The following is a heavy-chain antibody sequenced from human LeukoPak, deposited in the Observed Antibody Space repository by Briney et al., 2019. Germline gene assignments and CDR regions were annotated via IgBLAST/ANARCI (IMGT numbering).Heavy chain of an antibody. CDR2: FDPEDGET. V-gene: IGHV1-24*01. D-gene: IGHD2-2*01. J-gene: IGHJ4*02. CDR1: GYTLTELS. Sequence: ASVKVSCKVSGYTLTELSMHWVRQAPGKGLEWMGGFDPEDGETIYAQKFQGRVTMTEDTSTDTAYMELRSLRSDDTAVYYCAKVHCISTNCNHIWTYFDYWGQGTLVTVSS. CDR3: AKVHCISTNCNHIWTYFDY.